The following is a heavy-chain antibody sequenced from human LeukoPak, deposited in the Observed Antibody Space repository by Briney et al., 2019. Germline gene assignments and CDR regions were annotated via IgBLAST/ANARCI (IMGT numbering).Heavy chain of an antibody. CDR3: AKSAPSSVAGNFDY. Sequence: PGRSLRLSCAASGFTFDDYAMHWVRQAPGKGLEWVSGISWNSGSIGYADSVKGRFTISRDNAKNSLYLQMNSLRAEGTALYYCAKSAPSSVAGNFDYWGQGTLVTVSS. CDR2: ISWNSGSI. D-gene: IGHD6-19*01. V-gene: IGHV3-9*01. CDR1: GFTFDDYA. J-gene: IGHJ4*02.